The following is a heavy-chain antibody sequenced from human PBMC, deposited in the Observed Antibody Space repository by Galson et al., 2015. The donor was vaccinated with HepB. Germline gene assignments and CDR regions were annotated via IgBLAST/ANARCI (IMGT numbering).Heavy chain of an antibody. CDR3: ATVSDGFGGSEYYFDY. Sequence: SVKVSCKASGYTFTGYYMHWVRQAPGQGLEWMGWINPNSGGTNYAQKFQGRVTMTRDTSISTAYMELSSLRSEDTAVYYCATVSDGFGGSEYYFDYWGQGTLVTVSS. CDR1: GYTFTGYY. D-gene: IGHD3-10*01. V-gene: IGHV1-2*02. CDR2: INPNSGGT. J-gene: IGHJ4*02.